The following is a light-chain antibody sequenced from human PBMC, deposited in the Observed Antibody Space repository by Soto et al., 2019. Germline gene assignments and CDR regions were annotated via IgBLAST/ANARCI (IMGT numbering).Light chain of an antibody. CDR3: QQYNSYPWT. CDR1: ESISSW. CDR2: DVS. J-gene: IGKJ1*01. V-gene: IGKV1-5*01. Sequence: DIPMTQSPSTLSASVGDRVTITCRASESISSWLAWYQQKPGKAPKLLIYDVSNLESGVPSRFSGRGSGTQFTLSISSLQPDDFATYYCQQYNSYPWTFGQGTKVEIK.